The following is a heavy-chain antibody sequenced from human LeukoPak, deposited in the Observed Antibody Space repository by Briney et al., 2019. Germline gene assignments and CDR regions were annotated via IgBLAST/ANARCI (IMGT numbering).Heavy chain of an antibody. J-gene: IGHJ5*02. CDR1: GFTFINYS. D-gene: IGHD4-17*01. Sequence: GGSLRLSCAASGFTFINYSMGCVRQPPGEGLEWDSAISGSGGSTYYADSVQGRFTISRDNSKNTLYLQMNSLRAEDTAVYYCAKVPGGDYPMSWFDPWGQGTLVTVSS. CDR3: AKVPGGDYPMSWFDP. CDR2: ISGSGGST. V-gene: IGHV3-23*01.